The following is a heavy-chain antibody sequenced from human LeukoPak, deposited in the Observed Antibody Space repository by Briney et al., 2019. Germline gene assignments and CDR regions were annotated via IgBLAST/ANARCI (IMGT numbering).Heavy chain of an antibody. CDR3: ARNGYSSGWYSCFDY. CDR2: INPNSGGT. V-gene: IGHV1-2*02. J-gene: IGHJ4*02. Sequence: EASVKVSCKASGYTFTGYYMHWVRQAPGQGLEWMGWINPNSGGTNYAQKFQGRVTMTRDTSISTAYMELSRLRSDDTAVYYCARNGYSSGWYSCFDYWGQGTLVTVSS. D-gene: IGHD6-19*01. CDR1: GYTFTGYY.